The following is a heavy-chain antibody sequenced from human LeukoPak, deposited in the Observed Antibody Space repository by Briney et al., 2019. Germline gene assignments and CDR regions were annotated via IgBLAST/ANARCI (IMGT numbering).Heavy chain of an antibody. J-gene: IGHJ4*02. D-gene: IGHD3-22*01. CDR1: GFSFSAYG. V-gene: IGHV3-33*01. CDR3: ARVLNNYDSSGYSAADY. Sequence: GGSLRLSCAASGFSFSAYGMHWVRQAPGKGLDWVAVIWYDGSNKDYADSVKGRFTISGDNSKNTLYLQMNSLRAEDTAVYYCARVLNNYDSSGYSAADYWGQGTLVTVSS. CDR2: IWYDGSNK.